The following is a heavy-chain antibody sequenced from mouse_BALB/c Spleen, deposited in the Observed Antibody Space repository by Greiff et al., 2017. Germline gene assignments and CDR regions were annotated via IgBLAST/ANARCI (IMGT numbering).Heavy chain of an antibody. CDR3: AREGLGRAWFAY. V-gene: IGHV5-6-5*01. J-gene: IGHJ3*01. Sequence: EVQLVESGGGLVKPGGSLKLSCAASGFTFSSYAMSWVRQTPEKRLEWVASISSGGSTYYPDSVKGRFTISRDNARNILYLQMSSLRSEDTAMYYCAREGLGRAWFAYWGQGTLVTVSA. D-gene: IGHD4-1*01. CDR2: ISSGGST. CDR1: GFTFSSYA.